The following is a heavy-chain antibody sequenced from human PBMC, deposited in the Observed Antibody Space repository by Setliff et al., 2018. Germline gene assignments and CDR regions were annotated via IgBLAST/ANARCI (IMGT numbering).Heavy chain of an antibody. D-gene: IGHD1-26*01. Sequence: LSLTWTVSGGSLSSGTYSGSWIRQRAGKGLEGIGRLHTSWSNDYNPALKSRVTISVDTSKNQFSLRLRSVTAADTAVYFCARDNTMVGATDYWGLGTLVTVSS. CDR1: GGSLSSGTYS. V-gene: IGHV4-61*02. J-gene: IGHJ4*02. CDR3: ARDNTMVGATDY. CDR2: LHTSWSN.